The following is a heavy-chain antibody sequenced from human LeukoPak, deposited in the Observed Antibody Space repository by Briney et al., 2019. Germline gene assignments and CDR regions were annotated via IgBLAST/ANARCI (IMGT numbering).Heavy chain of an antibody. V-gene: IGHV3-21*01. CDR2: MSSSSSYI. J-gene: IGHJ4*02. Sequence: PGGSLRLSCAASGFTFSSHSMNWVRQAPGKGLEWVSSMSSSSSYIYYVDSVKGRFTISRDNAKNSLYLQMNSLRAEDTAVYYCARDPTGDGYFDYWGQGTLVTVSS. CDR1: GFTFSSHS. D-gene: IGHD7-27*01. CDR3: ARDPTGDGYFDY.